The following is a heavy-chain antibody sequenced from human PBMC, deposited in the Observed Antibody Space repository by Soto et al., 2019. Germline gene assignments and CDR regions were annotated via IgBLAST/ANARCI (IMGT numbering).Heavy chain of an antibody. J-gene: IGHJ4*02. CDR1: GFTFSSYA. CDR2: ISGSGGST. V-gene: IGHV3-23*01. Sequence: GGSLRLSCAASGFTFSSYAMSWVRQAPGKGLEWVSAISGSGGSTYYADSVKGRFTISRENSKNKLYLQMNSLAAEDTTVNYYAKDFSTTNYDIFTGYSEFDYWGQGTLVTVSS. CDR3: AKDFSTTNYDIFTGYSEFDY. D-gene: IGHD3-9*01.